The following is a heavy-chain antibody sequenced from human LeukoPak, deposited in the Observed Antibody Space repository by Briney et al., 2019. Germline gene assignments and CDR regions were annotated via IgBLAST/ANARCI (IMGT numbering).Heavy chain of an antibody. J-gene: IGHJ5*02. CDR2: INHSGST. CDR3: ARGNTLARYYDILTGYRRDGSRDWFDP. Sequence: SETLSLTCAVYGGSFRGYYWSWIRQPPGKGLEWIGEINHSGSTNYNPSLKGRVTISVDTSKNQFSLKLSSVTAADTAVYYCARGNTLARYYDILTGYRRDGSRDWFDPWGQGTLVTVSS. D-gene: IGHD3-9*01. CDR1: GGSFRGYY. V-gene: IGHV4-34*01.